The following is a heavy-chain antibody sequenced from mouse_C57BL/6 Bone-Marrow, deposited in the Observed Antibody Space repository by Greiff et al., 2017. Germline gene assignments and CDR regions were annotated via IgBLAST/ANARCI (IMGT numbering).Heavy chain of an antibody. CDR3: ANHYSSSWFAY. V-gene: IGHV1-80*01. CDR2: IYPGDGDT. Sequence: QVHVKQSGAELVKPGASVKISCKASGYAFSSYWMNWVKQRPGKGLEWIGQIYPGDGDTNYNGKFKGKATLTADKSSSTAYMQRSSLTSVDSAVYFCANHYSSSWFAYWGQGTLVTVSA. J-gene: IGHJ3*01. CDR1: GYAFSSYW. D-gene: IGHD2-5*01.